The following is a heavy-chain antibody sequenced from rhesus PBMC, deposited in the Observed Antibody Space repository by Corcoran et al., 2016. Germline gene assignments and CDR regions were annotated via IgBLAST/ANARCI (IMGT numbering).Heavy chain of an antibody. CDR3: ARILYGNYEGGDY. D-gene: IGHD4-35*01. J-gene: IGHJ4*01. CDR2: IYWNDDK. CDR1: GFSLSPSGMG. Sequence: QVTLKESGPALVKPTQTLTLTCTFSGFSLSPSGMGVGWIRQPSRTTLEWLAHIYWNDDKYYSTSLKSRLTISKDTSKNQVVLTMTNMDPVDTATYYCARILYGNYEGGDYWGQGVLVTVAS. V-gene: IGHV2-1*01.